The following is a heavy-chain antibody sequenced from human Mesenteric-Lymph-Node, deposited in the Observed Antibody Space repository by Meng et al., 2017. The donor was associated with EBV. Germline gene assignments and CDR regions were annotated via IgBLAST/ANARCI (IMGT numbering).Heavy chain of an antibody. J-gene: IGHJ4*02. CDR1: GGSITTYYW. D-gene: IGHD2/OR15-2a*01. Sequence: ESGAAVVKPPVSLFLTGAASGGSITTYYWWSWVRQPPGKGLEWIGEVFHSGTTNYNASLRSRLTISVDKSKNQFSLKLTSVTAADTAVYYCARANNSRRCSLFDYWGQGTLVTVSS. CDR2: VFHSGTT. V-gene: IGHV4-4*03. CDR3: ARANNSRRCSLFDY.